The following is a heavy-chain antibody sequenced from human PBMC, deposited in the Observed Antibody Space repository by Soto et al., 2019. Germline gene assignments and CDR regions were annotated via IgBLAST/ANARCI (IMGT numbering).Heavy chain of an antibody. CDR1: RYTFTNYG. V-gene: IGHV1-18*01. CDR2: ISAYNGNT. Sequence: GASVKDSCKASRYTFTNYGLSWVRQAPGQGLEWMAWISAYNGNTYYAQNLQGRVTLTTDTSTTTAYMELRSLTSDDTAVYYCARNTYGSYDYWGQGTLVNVSS. CDR3: ARNTYGSYDY. D-gene: IGHD4-17*01. J-gene: IGHJ4*02.